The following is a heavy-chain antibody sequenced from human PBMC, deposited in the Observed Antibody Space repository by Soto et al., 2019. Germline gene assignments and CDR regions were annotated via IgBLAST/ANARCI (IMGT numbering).Heavy chain of an antibody. CDR1: GFTFSNYD. V-gene: IGHV3-13*01. J-gene: IGHJ6*02. CDR2: ITTAGHT. Sequence: EVQLVEAGGGLVQPGGSLRLSCAASGFTFSNYDMHWVRQVTGKGLEWVSGITTAGHTYYPGSVKGRFTISREKAKNSLYLQMNSLSSGDAAVYYCARELHGESYGMDVWGQGTTVTVSS. CDR3: ARELHGESYGMDV.